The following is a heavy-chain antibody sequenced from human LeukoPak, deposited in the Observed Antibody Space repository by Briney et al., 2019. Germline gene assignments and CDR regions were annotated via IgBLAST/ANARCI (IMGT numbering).Heavy chain of an antibody. J-gene: IGHJ4*02. CDR2: IYYSGRT. D-gene: IGHD3-9*01. CDR3: AGDNPPYYDIFDY. Sequence: SETLSLTWTVSGGSISSYYCSWIRQPPGKGLEWIGYIYYSGRTNYNPSLKSRVTISEDTSKNRFSLKLSSVTAADTAVYYCAGDNPPYYDIFDYWGQGTLVTVSS. CDR1: GGSISSYY. V-gene: IGHV4-59*01.